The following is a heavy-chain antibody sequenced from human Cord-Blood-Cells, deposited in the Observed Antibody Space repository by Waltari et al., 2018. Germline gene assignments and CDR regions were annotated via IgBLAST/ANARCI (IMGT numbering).Heavy chain of an antibody. D-gene: IGHD3-9*01. CDR3: ARDLGDILTGYTDY. CDR1: GFTFSSYS. J-gene: IGHJ4*02. CDR2: ISSISSYI. V-gene: IGHV3-21*01. Sequence: EVQLVESGGGLVKPGGSLRLSCAASGFTFSSYSMNWVRQAPGKGLNGVSSISSISSYINYADSVKSRFTISRDNAKNSLYLQMNSLRAEDTAVYYCARDLGDILTGYTDYWGQGTLVTVSS.